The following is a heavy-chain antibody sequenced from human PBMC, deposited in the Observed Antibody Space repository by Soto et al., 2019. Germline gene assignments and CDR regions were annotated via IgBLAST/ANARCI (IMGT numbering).Heavy chain of an antibody. D-gene: IGHD2-15*01. J-gene: IGHJ6*02. Sequence: VSVKLYCNASGYTFSSYYMHWVRQAPRQGLEWMGIINPSGGSTSYAQKFQGRVTMTRDTSTSTVYMELSSLRSEDTAVYYCAREGGGGCCFYYYGMDVWGQGTTVTVSS. CDR2: INPSGGST. CDR1: GYTFSSYY. CDR3: AREGGGGCCFYYYGMDV. V-gene: IGHV1-46*01.